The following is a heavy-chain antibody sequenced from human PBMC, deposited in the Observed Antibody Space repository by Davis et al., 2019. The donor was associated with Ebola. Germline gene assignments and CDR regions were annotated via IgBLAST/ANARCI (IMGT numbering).Heavy chain of an antibody. J-gene: IGHJ3*02. D-gene: IGHD3-10*01. Sequence: PGGSLRLSCAASGFTFDDYAMHWVRQAPGKGLEWVSGISWNSGSIGYADSVKGRFTISRDNAKNSLYLQMNSLRAEDTALYYCALWGSGSPGDAFDIWGQGTMVTVSS. CDR2: ISWNSGSI. CDR3: ALWGSGSPGDAFDI. CDR1: GFTFDDYA. V-gene: IGHV3-9*01.